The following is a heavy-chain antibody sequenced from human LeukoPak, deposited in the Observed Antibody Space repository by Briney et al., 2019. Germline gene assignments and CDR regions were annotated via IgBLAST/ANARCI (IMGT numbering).Heavy chain of an antibody. CDR3: AKAGRGGAITMVRGVKGDYYYMDV. Sequence: PGRSLRLSCAASGFTFSSYGMSWVRQAPGKGLEWVSGISGSGGRTYYADSVKGRFTISRDNSKNTLYLQMNSLRAEDTAVYYCAKAGRGGAITMVRGVKGDYYYMDVWGKGTTVTISS. J-gene: IGHJ6*03. CDR2: ISGSGGRT. CDR1: GFTFSSYG. D-gene: IGHD3-10*01. V-gene: IGHV3-23*01.